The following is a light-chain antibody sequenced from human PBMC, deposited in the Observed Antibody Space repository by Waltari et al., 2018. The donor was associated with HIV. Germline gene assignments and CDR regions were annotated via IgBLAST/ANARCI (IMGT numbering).Light chain of an antibody. CDR3: QTWGAGIQV. J-gene: IGLJ2*01. Sequence: LVLTHSPSASASLGASVKLTCSLSSGHSTYAISWHQQQPAKGPRFLMKVNSDGSHNKRDEIPDRFSGSSSGAERYLTISSLQYDDEADYYCQTWGAGIQVFGGGTKLTVL. V-gene: IGLV4-69*02. CDR1: SGHSTYA. CDR2: VNSDGSH.